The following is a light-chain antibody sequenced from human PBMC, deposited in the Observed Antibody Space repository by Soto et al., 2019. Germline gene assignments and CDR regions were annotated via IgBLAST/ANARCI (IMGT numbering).Light chain of an antibody. Sequence: DIQMTQSPSSLSASDGDRVTITCRASQSIAGYLSWYQQKPGKAPKFLIYSASSLQRGVPSRFSGSGSGTDFTLTITGVQPEDFATYYCQQSFTVPITFGQGTRLEIK. CDR2: SAS. CDR1: QSIAGY. V-gene: IGKV1-39*01. J-gene: IGKJ5*01. CDR3: QQSFTVPIT.